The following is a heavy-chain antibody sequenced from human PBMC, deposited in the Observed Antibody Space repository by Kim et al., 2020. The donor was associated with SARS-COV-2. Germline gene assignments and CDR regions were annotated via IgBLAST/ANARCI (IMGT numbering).Heavy chain of an antibody. CDR3: ARGKRGLPLPPFDY. Sequence: SETLSLTCTVSGGSISSGGYYWSWIRQHPGKGLEWIGYIYNSGSTYYNPSLKSRVTISVDTSKNQFSLKLSSVTAADTAVYYCARGKRGLPLPPFDYWGQGTLVTVSS. D-gene: IGHD1-26*01. V-gene: IGHV4-31*03. J-gene: IGHJ4*02. CDR2: IYNSGST. CDR1: GGSISSGGYY.